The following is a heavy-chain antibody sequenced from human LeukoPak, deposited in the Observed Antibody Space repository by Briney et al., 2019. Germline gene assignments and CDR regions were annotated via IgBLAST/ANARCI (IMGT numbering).Heavy chain of an antibody. CDR1: DDSISMYY. CDR3: ARVRGLYYYDSSGPEDAFDI. Sequence: SETLSLTCSVSDDSISMYYWTWIRQPPGKGLEWIGYIYYSGGTNYNPSLKSRVTISVDTSKNQFSLKLSSVTAADTAVYYCARVRGLYYYDSSGPEDAFDIWGQGTMVTVSS. D-gene: IGHD3-22*01. J-gene: IGHJ3*02. CDR2: IYYSGGT. V-gene: IGHV4-59*01.